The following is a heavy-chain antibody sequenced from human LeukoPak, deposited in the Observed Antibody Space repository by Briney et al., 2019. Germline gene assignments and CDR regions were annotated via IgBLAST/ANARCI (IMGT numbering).Heavy chain of an antibody. Sequence: GASVKVSCKASGYTLTDHRLIWVRQAPGQGLEWMGWIRPNSGGIKYAQEFQGRVTMTRDTSISTAYMELTSLTSDDTAIYYCARDPVDGYSHYDFWGQGTLVTVSS. CDR2: IRPNSGGI. D-gene: IGHD5-24*01. CDR1: GYTLTDHR. V-gene: IGHV1-2*02. CDR3: ARDPVDGYSHYDF. J-gene: IGHJ4*02.